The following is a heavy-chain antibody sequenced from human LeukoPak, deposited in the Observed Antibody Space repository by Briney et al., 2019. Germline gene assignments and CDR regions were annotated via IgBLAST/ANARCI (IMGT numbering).Heavy chain of an antibody. Sequence: GESLKISCKGSGYSFTSYWIGWVRQMPGRGLEWMGIIYPGDSDTRYSPSFQGHVTISADKSSRNAYMQWSSLKASDTAMYYCATGIAVAGNWYFDLWGRGTLVTVSS. J-gene: IGHJ2*01. CDR1: GYSFTSYW. V-gene: IGHV5-51*01. CDR2: IYPGDSDT. D-gene: IGHD6-19*01. CDR3: ATGIAVAGNWYFDL.